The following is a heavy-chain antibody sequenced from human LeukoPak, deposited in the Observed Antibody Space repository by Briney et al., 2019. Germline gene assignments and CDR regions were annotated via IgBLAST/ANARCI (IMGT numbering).Heavy chain of an antibody. V-gene: IGHV1-18*01. CDR1: GYTFTSYG. J-gene: IGHJ3*02. CDR2: ISAYNGNT. CDR3: ARFYGSKHLWFGELLYPPDAFDI. D-gene: IGHD3-10*01. Sequence: ASVTVSCKASGYTFTSYGISWVRQAPGQGLEWMGWISAYNGNTNYAQKLQGRVTMTTDTSTSTAYMELRSLRSDDTAVYYCARFYGSKHLWFGELLYPPDAFDIWGQGTMVTVSS.